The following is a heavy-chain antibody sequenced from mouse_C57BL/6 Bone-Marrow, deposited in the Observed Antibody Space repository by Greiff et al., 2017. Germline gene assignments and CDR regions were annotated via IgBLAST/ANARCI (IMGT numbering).Heavy chain of an antibody. CDR1: GYTFTSYW. Sequence: VQLQQPGAELVKPGASVKLSCKASGYTFTSYWMQWVKQRPGQGLEWIGEIDPSDSYTNYNQKFKGKATLTVDTSSSTAYMQLSSLTSEDSAVYYCARSPLRYCFDYWGQGTTLTVSS. J-gene: IGHJ2*01. V-gene: IGHV1-50*01. CDR3: ARSPLRYCFDY. CDR2: IDPSDSYT. D-gene: IGHD1-1*01.